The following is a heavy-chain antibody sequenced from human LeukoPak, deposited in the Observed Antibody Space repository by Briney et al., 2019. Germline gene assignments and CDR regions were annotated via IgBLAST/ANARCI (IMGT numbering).Heavy chain of an antibody. CDR1: GFTFSSNV. J-gene: IGHJ4*02. CDR2: ISASGGST. Sequence: PGRSLRLSCAASGFTFSSNVMIWVRQAPGKGLEWVSSISASGGSTYYADSVKGRFTISRDNSKNSLYLQMNSLRAEDTAVYYCARESSGGWYFDYWGQGTLVTVSS. V-gene: IGHV3-23*01. CDR3: ARESSGGWYFDY. D-gene: IGHD6-19*01.